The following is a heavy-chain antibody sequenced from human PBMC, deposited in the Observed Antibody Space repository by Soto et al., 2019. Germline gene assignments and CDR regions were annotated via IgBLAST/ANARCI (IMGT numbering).Heavy chain of an antibody. Sequence: QLQLQESGSRLVKPSQTLSLTCAVSGGSISSGGYSWSWIRQPPGKGLEWIGYIYHSGSTYYNPSLKSRVTISVDRSKNQFSLKLSSVTAADTAVYYCARGYGSGSYYTNSDWFDPWGQGTLVTVSS. D-gene: IGHD3-10*01. CDR3: ARGYGSGSYYTNSDWFDP. J-gene: IGHJ5*02. CDR1: GGSISSGGYS. CDR2: IYHSGST. V-gene: IGHV4-30-2*01.